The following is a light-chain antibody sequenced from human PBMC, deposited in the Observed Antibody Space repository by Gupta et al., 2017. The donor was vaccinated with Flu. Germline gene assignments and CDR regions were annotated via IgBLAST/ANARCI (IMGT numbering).Light chain of an antibody. Sequence: KNTGSKTVHWYRQKPGKAPVLVVYDDDDRPSGIPERFSASTSASTATLPISRVQASDEADYYCQVWDTTNYRPVFGAGTRVAVL. CDR1: NTGSKT. J-gene: IGLJ1*01. CDR2: DDD. CDR3: QVWDTTNYRPV. V-gene: IGLV3-21*02.